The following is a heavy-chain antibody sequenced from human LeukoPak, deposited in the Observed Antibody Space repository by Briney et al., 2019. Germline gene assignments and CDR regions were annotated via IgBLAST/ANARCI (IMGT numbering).Heavy chain of an antibody. V-gene: IGHV3-48*02. CDR2: ISRSSTSI. D-gene: IGHD2/OR15-2a*01. CDR3: TRGGDNSL. J-gene: IGHJ4*02. CDR1: GFTFSSYS. Sequence: GGSLRLSCAASGFTFSSYSMNWVRQAPGRGLQWVSYISRSSTSIDYADSVKGRFTISRDNAKNSLYLPMDSLRDDETAVYYCTRGGDNSLWGQGTLVTVSS.